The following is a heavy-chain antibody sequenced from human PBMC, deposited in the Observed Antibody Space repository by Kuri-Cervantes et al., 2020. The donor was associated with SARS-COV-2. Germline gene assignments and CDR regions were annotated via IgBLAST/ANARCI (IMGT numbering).Heavy chain of an antibody. J-gene: IGHJ3*02. CDR3: ARDPVHYDFWSGYIGANAFDI. V-gene: IGHV3-23*01. CDR1: GSIFDTYA. D-gene: IGHD3-3*01. CDR2: ISGTGGSST. Sequence: GGSLRLSCAASGSIFDTYAMSWVRQAPGKGLEWVSVISGTGGSSTFYADSVKGRFTISRDNSKNTLYLQMNSLRAEDTAVYYCARDPVHYDFWSGYIGANAFDIWGQGTMVTVSS.